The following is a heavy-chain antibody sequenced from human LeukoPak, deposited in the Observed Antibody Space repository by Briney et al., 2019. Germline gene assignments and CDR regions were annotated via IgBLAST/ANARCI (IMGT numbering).Heavy chain of an antibody. Sequence: GGSPRLSCAASGFTFSSYAMSWVRQAPGKGLEWVSAISGSGGSTYYADSVKGRFTISRDNSKNTLYLQMNSLRAEDTAVYYCARDPQPYYYDSSGYSGNPFFDYWGQGTLVTVSS. V-gene: IGHV3-23*01. CDR3: ARDPQPYYYDSSGYSGNPFFDY. CDR1: GFTFSSYA. J-gene: IGHJ4*02. CDR2: ISGSGGST. D-gene: IGHD3-22*01.